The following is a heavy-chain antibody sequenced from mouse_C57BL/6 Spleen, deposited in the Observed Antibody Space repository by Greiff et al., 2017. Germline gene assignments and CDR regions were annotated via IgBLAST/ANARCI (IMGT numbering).Heavy chain of an antibody. J-gene: IGHJ1*03. V-gene: IGHV1-69*01. CDR2: IDPSDSYT. CDR3: YSNYFGGYFDV. Sequence: VQLQQPGAELVMPGASVKLSCKASGYTFTSYWMHWVKQRPGQGLEWIGEIDPSDSYTNYNQKFKGKSTLTVDKSSSPAYMQLSSLTSEDSAVYYCYSNYFGGYFDVWGTGTTVTVSS. CDR1: GYTFTSYW. D-gene: IGHD2-5*01.